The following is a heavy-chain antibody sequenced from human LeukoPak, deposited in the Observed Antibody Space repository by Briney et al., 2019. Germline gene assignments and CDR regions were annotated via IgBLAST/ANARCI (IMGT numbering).Heavy chain of an antibody. J-gene: IGHJ6*02. CDR3: ARVRGVRRYFDWSPGLYGMDV. CDR2: INHSGST. D-gene: IGHD3-9*01. V-gene: IGHV4-34*01. CDR1: GGSFSGYY. Sequence: SETLSLTCAVFGGSFSGYYWSWIRQPPGKGLEWIGEINHSGSTNYNPSLKSRVTMSVDTSKNQFSLKLSSVTAADTAVYYCARVRGVRRYFDWSPGLYGMDVWGQGTTVTVSS.